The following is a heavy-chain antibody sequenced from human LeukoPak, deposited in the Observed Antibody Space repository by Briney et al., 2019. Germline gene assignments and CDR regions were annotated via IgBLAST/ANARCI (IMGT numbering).Heavy chain of an antibody. CDR1: GFTFSDNA. CDR3: AGYHWNSGVVY. CDR2: ISRSGDTI. V-gene: IGHV3-11*01. J-gene: IGHJ4*02. Sequence: GGSLRLSCAASGFTFSDNAMSWIRQAPGQGLEWVSYISRSGDTIDYADSVKGRFSISRDNAKNSLYLQMNSLRAEDTAVYYCAGYHWNSGVVYWGQGTLVTVSS. D-gene: IGHD1-7*01.